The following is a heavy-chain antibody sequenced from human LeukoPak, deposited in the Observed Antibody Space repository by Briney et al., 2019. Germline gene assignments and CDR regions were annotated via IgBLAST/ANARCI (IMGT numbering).Heavy chain of an antibody. Sequence: NPSETLSLTCTVSGGSISSYYWGWIRQPPGKGLEWIGSIYYSGSTYYNPSLKSRVTISVDTSKNQFSLKLSSVTAADTAVYYCARSENYYYDSSGPAFDIWGQGTMVTVSS. J-gene: IGHJ3*02. D-gene: IGHD3-22*01. CDR3: ARSENYYYDSSGPAFDI. V-gene: IGHV4-39*07. CDR2: IYYSGST. CDR1: GGSISSYY.